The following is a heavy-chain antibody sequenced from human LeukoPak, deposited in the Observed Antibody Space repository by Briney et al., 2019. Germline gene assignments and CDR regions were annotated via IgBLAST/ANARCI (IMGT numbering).Heavy chain of an antibody. CDR1: GFTFSAYT. D-gene: IGHD1-7*01. V-gene: IGHV3-11*04. J-gene: IGHJ3*02. CDR2: ISNGDNTI. CDR3: ARDSGNYLDAFDI. Sequence: GGSLRLSCATSGFTFSAYTMSWIRQAPGKGLEWLSYISNGDNTIYYADSVKGRFTISRDNAKNSLYLQMNSLRAEDTAVYYCARDSGNYLDAFDIWGQGTMVTVSS.